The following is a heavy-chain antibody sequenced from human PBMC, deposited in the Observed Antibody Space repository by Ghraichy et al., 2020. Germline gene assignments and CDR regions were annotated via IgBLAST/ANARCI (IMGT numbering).Heavy chain of an antibody. V-gene: IGHV4-59*08. CDR2: IYYSGST. Sequence: SETLSLTCTVSGGSISSYYWSWIRQPPGKGLEWIGYIYYSGSTNYNPSLKSRVTISVDTSKNQFSLKLSSVTAADTAVYYCARVRITMVRGVPASEDQTYYYYYMDVWGKGTTVTVSS. CDR3: ARVRITMVRGVPASEDQTYYYYYMDV. D-gene: IGHD3-10*01. CDR1: GGSISSYY. J-gene: IGHJ6*03.